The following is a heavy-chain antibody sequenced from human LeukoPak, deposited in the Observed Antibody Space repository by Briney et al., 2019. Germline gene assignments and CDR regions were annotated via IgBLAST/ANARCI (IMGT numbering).Heavy chain of an antibody. CDR3: ARDQGTYYYDSSGYYYFDY. D-gene: IGHD3-22*01. CDR1: GYTFTGYY. V-gene: IGHV1-2*02. CDR2: INPNNGGT. J-gene: IGHJ4*02. Sequence: ASVKVSCKASGYTFTGYYMHWVRQAPGQGLEWMGWINPNNGGTSYAQKFQGRVTMTRDTSISTAYMELSRLRSDDTAVYYCARDQGTYYYDSSGYYYFDYWGQGTLVTVSS.